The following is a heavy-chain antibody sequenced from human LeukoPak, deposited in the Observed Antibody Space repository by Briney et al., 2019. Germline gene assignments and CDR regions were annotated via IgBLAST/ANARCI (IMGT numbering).Heavy chain of an antibody. J-gene: IGHJ4*02. CDR1: GGSFSGYY. CDR3: ASRTAAGVFDY. CDR2: INHSGST. D-gene: IGHD6-13*01. Sequence: SETLSLTCVVYGGSFSGYYWSWIRQPPGKGLEWIGEINHSGSTNYNPSLKSRVTISVDTSRNQFSLKLSSVTAADTAVYYCASRTAAGVFDYWGQGTLVTVSS. V-gene: IGHV4-34*01.